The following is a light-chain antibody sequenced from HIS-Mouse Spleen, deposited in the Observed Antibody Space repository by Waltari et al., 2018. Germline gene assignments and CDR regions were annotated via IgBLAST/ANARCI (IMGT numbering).Light chain of an antibody. Sequence: QSALTQPASGSGSPGQSITISCTGTSRDVGGDNYFPWYQQPPGKAPKLTIYEVSNRPSGVSNRFSGSKSGNTASLTISGLQAEDEADYYCSSYTSSSTWVFGGGTKLTVL. J-gene: IGLJ3*02. V-gene: IGLV2-14*01. CDR2: EVS. CDR3: SSYTSSSTWV. CDR1: SRDVGGDNY.